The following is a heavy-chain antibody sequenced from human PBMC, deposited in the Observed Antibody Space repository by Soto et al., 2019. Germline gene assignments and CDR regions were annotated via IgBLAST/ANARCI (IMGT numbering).Heavy chain of an antibody. J-gene: IGHJ6*02. CDR1: GFTFTSSA. Sequence: GASVKVSCKASGFTFTSSAVQWVRQARGQRLEWIGWIVVGSGNTNYAQKFQERVTITRDMSTSTAYMELSSLRSEDTAVYYCATRSGSDVYYYYGMDVWGQGTTVTVSS. V-gene: IGHV1-58*01. D-gene: IGHD3-3*01. CDR2: IVVGSGNT. CDR3: ATRSGSDVYYYYGMDV.